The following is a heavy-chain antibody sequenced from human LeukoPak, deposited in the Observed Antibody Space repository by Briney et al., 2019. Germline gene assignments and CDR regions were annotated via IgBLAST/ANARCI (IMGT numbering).Heavy chain of an antibody. V-gene: IGHV3-30*18. CDR3: AKDLTYYDILTGYSPDY. CDR1: GFTFSSYG. D-gene: IGHD3-9*01. J-gene: IGHJ4*02. Sequence: PGGSLRLSCAASGFTFSSYGMHWVRQAPGKGLEWVAVISYDGSNKYYADSVKGRFTISRDNSKNTLYLQMNSLRAEDTAVYYCAKDLTYYDILTGYSPDYWGQGTLVTVSS. CDR2: ISYDGSNK.